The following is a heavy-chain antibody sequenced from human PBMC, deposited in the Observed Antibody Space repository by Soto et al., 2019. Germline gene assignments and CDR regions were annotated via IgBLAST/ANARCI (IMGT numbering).Heavy chain of an antibody. CDR1: GFDFRSYE. CDR3: ERQTLRDAIDI. Sequence: GGSLRLSCVASGFDFRSYEMNWVRQAPGKGLEWVSNIRANDEGIYYADSVKGRVSVSRDNAKNSLFLEMNSLRVDDTAVYYCERQTLRDAIDIWGQGKMVTVSS. CDR2: IRANDEGI. V-gene: IGHV3-48*03. J-gene: IGHJ3*02.